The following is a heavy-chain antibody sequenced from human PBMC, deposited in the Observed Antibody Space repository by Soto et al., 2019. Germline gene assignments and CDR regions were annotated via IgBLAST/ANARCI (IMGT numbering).Heavy chain of an antibody. Sequence: GGSLRLSCAASGLTFSSYGMTWVRQAPGEGLEWVSGISGSGDSTYYADSAKGRFTISRDNSKNTLYLQMNSLRAEDTAVYYCAKRLSTSAWYAAFDIWGQGTMVTVSS. CDR3: AKRLSTSAWYAAFDI. V-gene: IGHV3-23*01. CDR1: GLTFSSYG. D-gene: IGHD6-19*01. J-gene: IGHJ3*02. CDR2: ISGSGDST.